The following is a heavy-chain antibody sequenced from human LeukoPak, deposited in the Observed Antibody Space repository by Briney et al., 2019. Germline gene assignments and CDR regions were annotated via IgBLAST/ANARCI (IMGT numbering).Heavy chain of an antibody. Sequence: TSETLSLTCTVSGGSITFGSYYWTWIRQPAGKGLEWIGRIYTSGRTFYNPSLKSRVTISMDTSMNQFYLRLNSVTAADTAVYYCARQGVASGYWGQGTLVTVSS. J-gene: IGHJ4*02. CDR1: GGSITFGSYY. V-gene: IGHV4-61*02. CDR3: ARQGVASGY. CDR2: IYTSGRT. D-gene: IGHD5-12*01.